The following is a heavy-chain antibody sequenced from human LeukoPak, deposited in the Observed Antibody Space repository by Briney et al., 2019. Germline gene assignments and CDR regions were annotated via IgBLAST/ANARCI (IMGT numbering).Heavy chain of an antibody. J-gene: IGHJ4*02. V-gene: IGHV4-61*02. CDR2: IYTSGST. D-gene: IGHD6-13*01. Sequence: SETLSLTCAVSGGSITSGSYYCSCVRHPAGDGLGWIVRIYTSGSTNYTHSLKSRVTMSVDTSKNQFSLKMSSVTAADTAVYYCARTGYSSSWYYFDYWGQGTLVTVSS. CDR1: GGSITSGSYY. CDR3: ARTGYSSSWYYFDY.